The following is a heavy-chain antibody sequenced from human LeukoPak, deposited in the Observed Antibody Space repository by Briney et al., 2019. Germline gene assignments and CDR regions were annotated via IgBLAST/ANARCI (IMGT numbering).Heavy chain of an antibody. CDR3: ARSYYDSSDYYFTS. CDR1: GGSISGYH. D-gene: IGHD3-22*01. Sequence: SETLSLTCNVSGGSISGYHWSWIRQPPGKGLEWIGYIYYSGSTNYNPSLKSRVTISVDTSKNQFSLKLSSVTAADTAVYYCARSYYDSSDYYFTSWGQGILVTVSS. CDR2: IYYSGST. V-gene: IGHV4-59*08. J-gene: IGHJ4*02.